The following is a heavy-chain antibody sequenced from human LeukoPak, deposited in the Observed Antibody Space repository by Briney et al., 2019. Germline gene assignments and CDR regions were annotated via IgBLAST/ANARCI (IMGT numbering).Heavy chain of an antibody. Sequence: GGSLKISVKRSEYSFTTYWSGWLRQIPGKGREWMQIIYPGASDTRYSPSFQGQVTISADKSLSTAYLQWSSLKASDTAMYYCARGSGSYHTAYMNWGQGSPVTVSS. CDR3: ARGSGSYHTAYMN. V-gene: IGHV5-51*01. J-gene: IGHJ4*02. CDR2: IYPGASDT. D-gene: IGHD1-26*01. CDR1: EYSFTTYW.